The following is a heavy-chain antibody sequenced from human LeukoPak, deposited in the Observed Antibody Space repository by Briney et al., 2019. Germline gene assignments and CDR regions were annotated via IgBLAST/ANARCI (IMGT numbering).Heavy chain of an antibody. CDR3: ARQRSTAYYDSSGLPYDAFDI. V-gene: IGHV5-51*01. Sequence: GESLKISCKGSGYSFTTYWIGWVRQMPGKGLEWMGIIYPGDSDTKYSPPFQGQVTISADKSISTAFLQWSSLKASDTAMYYCARQRSTAYYDSSGLPYDAFDIWGQGTMVTVSS. CDR2: IYPGDSDT. CDR1: GYSFTTYW. D-gene: IGHD3-22*01. J-gene: IGHJ3*02.